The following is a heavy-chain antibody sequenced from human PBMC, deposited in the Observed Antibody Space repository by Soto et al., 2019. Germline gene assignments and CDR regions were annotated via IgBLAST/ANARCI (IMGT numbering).Heavy chain of an antibody. CDR2: ISGSGGST. V-gene: IGHV3-23*01. D-gene: IGHD6-19*01. CDR1: RFIFSSYA. Sequence: GGSLRLSCAASRFIFSSYAMSWVRQAPGKGLEWVSGISGSGGSTYYADSVKGRFTISRDNSKNTLYLQMNSLRADDTAVYHCAKAQFQHWLRTDYYYPGLDVWGQGTTVTVSS. J-gene: IGHJ6*02. CDR3: AKAQFQHWLRTDYYYPGLDV.